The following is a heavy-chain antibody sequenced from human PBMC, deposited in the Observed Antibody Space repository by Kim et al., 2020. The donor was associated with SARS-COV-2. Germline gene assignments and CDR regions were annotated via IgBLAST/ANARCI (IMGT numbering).Heavy chain of an antibody. Sequence: GESLKISCKGSGYSFTSYWIGWVRQMPGKGLEWMGIIYPGDSDTRYSPSFQGQVTISADKSISTAYLQWSSLKASDTAMYYCARHGSSSSWFPYYYYYGMDVWGQGTTVSVSS. CDR2: IYPGDSDT. V-gene: IGHV5-51*01. J-gene: IGHJ6*02. CDR1: GYSFTSYW. D-gene: IGHD6-13*01. CDR3: ARHGSSSSWFPYYYYYGMDV.